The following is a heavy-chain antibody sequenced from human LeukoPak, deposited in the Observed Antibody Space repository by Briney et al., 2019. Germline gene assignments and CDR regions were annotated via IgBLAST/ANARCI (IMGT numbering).Heavy chain of an antibody. J-gene: IGHJ4*02. CDR1: GFTFSCYA. CDR3: SKRTVMIVVVIIFDY. D-gene: IGHD3-22*01. V-gene: IGHV3-23*01. Sequence: GGPLRLSCAASGFTFSCYAMSWVRQAPGEGLEWASAISGSGGCTYYADTVKGRFTISRDNSRNTLYLQMNSLRAEDTAVYYCSKRTVMIVVVIIFDYWGQGTLVIVSS. CDR2: ISGSGGCT.